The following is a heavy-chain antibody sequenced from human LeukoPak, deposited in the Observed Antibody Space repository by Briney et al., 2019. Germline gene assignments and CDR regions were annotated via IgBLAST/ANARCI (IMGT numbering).Heavy chain of an antibody. CDR2: IKPDGSEK. J-gene: IGHJ6*02. Sequence: GGSLRLSCAASHFTFTTYWMSWVRQAPGKGLEWVVNIKPDGSEKYYADSVKGRFTVSRDNTKNSLSLQMNSLRAEDTAMYYCAREASPDYYYGMDVWGQGTTVTVSS. CDR3: AREASPDYYYGMDV. V-gene: IGHV3-7*01. CDR1: HFTFTTYW.